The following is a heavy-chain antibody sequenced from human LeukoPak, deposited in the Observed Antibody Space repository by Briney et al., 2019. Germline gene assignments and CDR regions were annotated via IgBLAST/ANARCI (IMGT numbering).Heavy chain of an antibody. CDR1: GFTFSSYE. CDR2: ISSSGSTI. D-gene: IGHD2-21*02. CDR3: AKAQETIVVVTAMSPDAFDI. J-gene: IGHJ3*02. V-gene: IGHV3-48*03. Sequence: GGSLRLSCAASGFTFSSYEMNWVRQAPGKGLEWVSYISSSGSTIYYAESVKGRFTISRDNSKNTLYLQMNSLRAEDTAVYYCAKAQETIVVVTAMSPDAFDIWGQGTMVTVSS.